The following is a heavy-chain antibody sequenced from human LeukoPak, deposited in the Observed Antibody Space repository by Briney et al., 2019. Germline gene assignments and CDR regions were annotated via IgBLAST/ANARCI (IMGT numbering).Heavy chain of an antibody. CDR3: AHRRWGLWFGADFDY. D-gene: IGHD3-10*01. V-gene: IGHV2-5*01. CDR2: IYWNDDK. J-gene: IGHJ4*02. Sequence: SGPTLVNPTQTLTLTCTFSGFSLSTSGVGVGWIRQPPGKALEWLALIYWNDDKRYSPSLKSRLTITKDTSKNQVVLTMTNMDPVDTATYYCAHRRWGLWFGADFDYWGQGTLVTVSS. CDR1: GFSLSTSGVG.